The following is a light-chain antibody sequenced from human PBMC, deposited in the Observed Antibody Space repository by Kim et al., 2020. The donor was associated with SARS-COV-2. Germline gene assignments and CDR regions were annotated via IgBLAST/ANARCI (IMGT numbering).Light chain of an antibody. CDR1: NLGHKY. J-gene: IGLJ2*01. Sequence: SVSPQQTASIAWPGDNLGHKYASWYQQKPGQSPVLVIYQDKKRPSGIPDRFSGSNSGSTASLTISGAQTMDEADFYCQAWDSSTAVFGGGTQLTVL. CDR2: QDK. CDR3: QAWDSSTAV. V-gene: IGLV3-1*01.